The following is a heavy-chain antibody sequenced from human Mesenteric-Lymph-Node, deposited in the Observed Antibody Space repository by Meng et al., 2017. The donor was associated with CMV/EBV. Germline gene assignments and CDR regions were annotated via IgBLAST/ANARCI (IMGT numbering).Heavy chain of an antibody. V-gene: IGHV1-2*02. J-gene: IGHJ4*02. CDR1: GYTFTGYY. D-gene: IGHD3-9*01. CDR2: INPNSGGT. Sequence: ASVKVSCKASGYTFTGYYMHWVRQAPGQGLEWMGWINPNSGGTNYAQKFQGRVTMTRDTSISTAYMELSRLRSDDTAVYYCARVIPETGPSYYFDYWGQGTLVTVSS. CDR3: ARVIPETGPSYYFDY.